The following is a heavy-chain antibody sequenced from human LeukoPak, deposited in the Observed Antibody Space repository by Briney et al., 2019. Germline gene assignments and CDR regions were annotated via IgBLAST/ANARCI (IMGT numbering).Heavy chain of an antibody. Sequence: GGSLRLSCAASGFTFSTYSMNWVRQAPGKGLEWVSYIRSSSSTISYADSVKGRFTISRDNGKNSLFLQMNSLRAEDTAVHYCARIGYSSSCFDYWGQGTLVTVSS. V-gene: IGHV3-48*01. CDR2: IRSSSSTI. CDR1: GFTFSTYS. D-gene: IGHD6-13*01. CDR3: ARIGYSSSCFDY. J-gene: IGHJ4*02.